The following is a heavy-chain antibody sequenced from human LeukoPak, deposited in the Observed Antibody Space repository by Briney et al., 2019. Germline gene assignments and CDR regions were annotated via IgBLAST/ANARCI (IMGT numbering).Heavy chain of an antibody. Sequence: GGSLRLSCAVSGFTIGNHGMHWVRQAAGKGLEWVAMISHDGGVEYYRASVKGRFIISRDNSNNILYLQMSSLRLEDTAVYYCAKDWGSSDWYNWFDPWGQGTLVTVSS. D-gene: IGHD6-19*01. CDR3: AKDWGSSDWYNWFDP. J-gene: IGHJ5*02. V-gene: IGHV3-30*18. CDR2: ISHDGGVE. CDR1: GFTIGNHG.